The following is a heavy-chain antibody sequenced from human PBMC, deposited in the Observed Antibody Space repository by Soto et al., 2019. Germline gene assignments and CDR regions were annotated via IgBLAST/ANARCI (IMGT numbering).Heavy chain of an antibody. J-gene: IGHJ5*02. V-gene: IGHV4-34*01. CDR2: INDSGST. CDR3: ARGRSYYGSGTYAPNSHWFDA. D-gene: IGHD3-10*01. CDR1: GESFSCHF. Sequence: SETLSLTCAVYGESFSCHFWSWIRQSPGKGLEWIGEINDSGSTNKNPSLKSRVSISVDTSKNHFSLNLRSLTAADTAVYYCARGRSYYGSGTYAPNSHWFDAWGQGTLVTVSS.